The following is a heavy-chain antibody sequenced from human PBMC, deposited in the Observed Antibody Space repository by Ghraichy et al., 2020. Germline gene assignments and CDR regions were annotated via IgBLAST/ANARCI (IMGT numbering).Heavy chain of an antibody. V-gene: IGHV3-23*01. J-gene: IGHJ4*02. CDR1: GFTFSSYV. Sequence: GGSLRLSCAASGFTFSSYVMSWVRQVPGKGLEWVSTISGGGGVTYDADSVKGRFTVSRDNSKNTLSLQMNGLRVEDTAVYYCARAWREGTHNGGFDYWGQGTLVTASS. CDR2: ISGGGGVT. D-gene: IGHD5-24*01. CDR3: ARAWREGTHNGGFDY.